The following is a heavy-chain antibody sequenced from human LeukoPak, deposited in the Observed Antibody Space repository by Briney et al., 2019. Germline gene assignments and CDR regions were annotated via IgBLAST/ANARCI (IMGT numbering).Heavy chain of an antibody. J-gene: IGHJ4*02. CDR2: VYHSGST. CDR3: ARHSRVIAVAYGGYYFDY. D-gene: IGHD6-19*01. CDR1: GDDISSSNW. V-gene: IGHV4-4*02. Sequence: SGTLSLTCSVSGDDISSSNWWTWVRQPPQKGLEWIGEVYHSGSTYYNPSLKSRVTISVDTSKNQFSLKLSSVTAADTAVYYCARHSRVIAVAYGGYYFDYWGQGTLVTVSS.